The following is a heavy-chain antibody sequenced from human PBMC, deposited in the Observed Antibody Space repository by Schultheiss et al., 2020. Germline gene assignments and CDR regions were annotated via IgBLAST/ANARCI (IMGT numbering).Heavy chain of an antibody. J-gene: IGHJ6*02. CDR3: ARERRYYDSSGYSLYYGMDV. CDR2: INHSGST. CDR1: GGSFSGYY. D-gene: IGHD3-22*01. Sequence: SETLSLTCAVYGGSFSGYYWSWIRQPPGKGLEWIGEINHSGSTNYNPSLKSRVTISVDTSKNQFSLKLSSVTAADTAVYYCARERRYYDSSGYSLYYGMDVWGQGTTVTVSS. V-gene: IGHV4-34*01.